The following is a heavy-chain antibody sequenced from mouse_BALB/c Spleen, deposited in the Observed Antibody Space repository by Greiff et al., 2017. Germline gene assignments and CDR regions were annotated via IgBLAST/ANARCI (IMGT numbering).Heavy chain of an antibody. V-gene: IGHV1S137*01. J-gene: IGHJ2*01. Sequence: VQLQESGAELVRPGVSVKISCKGSGYTFTDYAMHWVKQSHAKSLEWIGVISTYYGDASYNQKFKGKATMTVDKSSSTAYMELARLTSEDSAIYYCARGKGYYFDYWGQGTTLTVSS. CDR1: GYTFTDYA. CDR2: ISTYYGDA. CDR3: ARGKGYYFDY.